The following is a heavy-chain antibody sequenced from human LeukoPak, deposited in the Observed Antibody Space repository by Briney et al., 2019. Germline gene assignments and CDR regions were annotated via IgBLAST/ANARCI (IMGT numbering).Heavy chain of an antibody. Sequence: VSVKVSCKASGYTFTSYDINWVRQATGQGLEWMGWMNPNSGNTGYAQKFQGRVTMTRNTSISTAYMELRSLRSDDTAVYYCAXXXXXXXXXXGVTSYNWFDPWGQGTLVTVSS. J-gene: IGHJ5*02. CDR1: GYTFTSYD. CDR2: MNPNSGNT. CDR3: AXXXXXXXXXXGVTSYNWFDP. V-gene: IGHV1-8*01. D-gene: IGHD3-10*01.